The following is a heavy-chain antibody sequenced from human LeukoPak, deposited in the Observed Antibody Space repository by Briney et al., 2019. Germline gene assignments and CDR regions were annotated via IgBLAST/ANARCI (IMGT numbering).Heavy chain of an antibody. V-gene: IGHV1-18*01. CDR1: GYTFSSYG. CDR3: ARDFFSYDGTENNYEDTFDI. Sequence: ASVKVSCKASGYTFSSYGLSWVRQAPGQGLEWMGWISGFRGNTNYAQKFRGRVTMTTDTSTTTAYMELGSLNSDDTAVYYCARDFFSYDGTENNYEDTFDIWGQGTMVTVSS. J-gene: IGHJ3*02. CDR2: ISGFRGNT. D-gene: IGHD3-22*01.